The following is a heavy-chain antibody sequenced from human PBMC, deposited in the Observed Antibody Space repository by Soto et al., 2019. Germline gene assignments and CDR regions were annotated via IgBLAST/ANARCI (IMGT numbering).Heavy chain of an antibody. D-gene: IGHD1-26*01. CDR1: GGTFSSYA. V-gene: IGHV1-69*13. CDR3: AIGSSGGSYWDLDD. J-gene: IGHJ4*02. Sequence: SSVQVSCKASGGTFSSYAISWVRQAPGQGLEWMGGIIPIFGTANYAQKFQGRVTITADESTSTAYMELSSLRSEDTAVYYCAIGSSGGSYWDLDDWGQGTLGTVSS. CDR2: IIPIFGTA.